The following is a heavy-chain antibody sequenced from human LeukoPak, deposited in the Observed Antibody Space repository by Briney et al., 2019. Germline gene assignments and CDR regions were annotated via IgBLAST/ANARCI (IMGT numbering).Heavy chain of an antibody. CDR3: AKESYSTSWQLDS. CDR2: ISYDGSNK. CDR1: GFTFSSYG. Sequence: GGSLRLSCAASGFTFSSYGMHWVRQAPGKGLEWVAVISYDGSNKYYADSVKGRFTISRDNSKNTLYLQMNSLRAEDTAVYYCAKESYSTSWQLDSWGQGTLVTVSS. V-gene: IGHV3-30*18. J-gene: IGHJ4*02. D-gene: IGHD6-13*01.